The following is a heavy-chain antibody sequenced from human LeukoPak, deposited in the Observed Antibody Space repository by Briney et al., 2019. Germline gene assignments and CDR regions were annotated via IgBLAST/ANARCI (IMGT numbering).Heavy chain of an antibody. V-gene: IGHV3-21*01. CDR3: ARDRQGYCSGGSCYRDYYYYMDV. CDR2: ISSSSSYI. Sequence: GGSLRLSCAASGFTFSSYSMNWVRQAPGKGLEWVSSISSSSSYIYYADSVKGRFTISRDNAKNSLYLQMNSLRAEDTAVYYCARDRQGYCSGGSCYRDYYYYMDVWGKGTTITISS. CDR1: GFTFSSYS. D-gene: IGHD2-15*01. J-gene: IGHJ6*03.